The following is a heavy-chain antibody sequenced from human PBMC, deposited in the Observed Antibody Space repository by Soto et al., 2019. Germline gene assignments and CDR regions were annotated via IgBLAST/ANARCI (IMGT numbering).Heavy chain of an antibody. Sequence: PGGSLRLSCAASGFTVSSDYMSWVRQAPGKGLEWVSVIYSGGSTYYADSVKGRFTISRDNSKNTLYLQMNSLRAEDTAVYYCARSYSSSFPIDYWGQGTLVTVSS. J-gene: IGHJ4*02. CDR2: IYSGGST. CDR3: ARSYSSSFPIDY. D-gene: IGHD6-6*01. V-gene: IGHV3-53*01. CDR1: GFTVSSDY.